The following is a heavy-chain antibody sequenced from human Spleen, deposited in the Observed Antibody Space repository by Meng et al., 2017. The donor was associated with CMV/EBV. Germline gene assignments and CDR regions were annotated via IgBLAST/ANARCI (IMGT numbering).Heavy chain of an antibody. D-gene: IGHD2-2*01. CDR2: INPNSGGT. CDR1: GYTFTGYY. Sequence: ASVKVSCKASGYTFTGYYMHWVRQAPGQGLEWMGWINPNSGGTNYAQKFQGRVTMTTDTSTSTAYMELRSLRSDDTAVYYCARVGGILPAAKNWFDPWGQGTLVTVSS. J-gene: IGHJ5*02. V-gene: IGHV1-2*02. CDR3: ARVGGILPAAKNWFDP.